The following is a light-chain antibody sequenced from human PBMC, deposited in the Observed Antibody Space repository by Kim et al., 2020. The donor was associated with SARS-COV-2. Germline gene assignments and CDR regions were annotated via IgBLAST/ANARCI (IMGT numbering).Light chain of an antibody. Sequence: DIQMTQSPSAMSASVGDRVTNTCRASQGISNYLVWFQQKPGKAPKRLIYAASSLQSGVPSRFSGSGSGTEFTLTISSLQPEDFATYYCLQHNDYPRTFGQGTKVDIK. J-gene: IGKJ1*01. CDR1: QGISNY. CDR2: AAS. V-gene: IGKV1-17*03. CDR3: LQHNDYPRT.